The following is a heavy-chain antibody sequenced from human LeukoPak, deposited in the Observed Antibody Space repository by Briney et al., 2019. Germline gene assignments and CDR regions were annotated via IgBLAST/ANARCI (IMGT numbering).Heavy chain of an antibody. V-gene: IGHV4-61*02. CDR1: GGSISSGSYY. D-gene: IGHD3-22*01. CDR3: ARSYYYDSSGYYADSPFDY. J-gene: IGHJ4*02. Sequence: SETLSLTCTVSGGSISSGSYYWSWIRQPAGTGLEWIGRIYTSGSTNYNPSLKSRVTISVDTSKNQFSLKLSSVTAADTAVYYCARSYYYDSSGYYADSPFDYWGQGTLVTVSS. CDR2: IYTSGST.